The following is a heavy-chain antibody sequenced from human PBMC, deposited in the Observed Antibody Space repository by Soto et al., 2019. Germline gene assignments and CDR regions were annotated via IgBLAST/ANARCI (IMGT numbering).Heavy chain of an antibody. CDR1: GFTFSSYA. J-gene: IGHJ4*02. D-gene: IGHD2-21*02. CDR2: ISGSGGST. V-gene: IGHV3-23*01. Sequence: PGGSLRLSCAASGFTFSSYAMSWVRQAPGKGLEWVSAISGSGGSTYYADSVKGRFTISRDNSKNTLYLQMNSLRAEDTAVYYSAKVPLGGDYYPYYYFDYWGQGTLVTVSS. CDR3: AKVPLGGDYYPYYYFDY.